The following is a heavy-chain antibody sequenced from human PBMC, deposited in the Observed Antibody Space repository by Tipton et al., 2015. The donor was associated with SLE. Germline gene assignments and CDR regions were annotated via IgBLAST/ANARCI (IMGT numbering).Heavy chain of an antibody. V-gene: IGHV3-23*01. Sequence: SLRLSCADSGFTFSNYAMTWVRQAPGEGLEWVSTITGSGDRTYYADSVKGRFTISRDNSKNTLYLQMNSLRAEETAVYYCAKYRQYYGMDVWGQGTTVTVSS. CDR1: GFTFSNYA. D-gene: IGHD1-26*01. CDR2: ITGSGDRT. J-gene: IGHJ6*02. CDR3: AKYRQYYGMDV.